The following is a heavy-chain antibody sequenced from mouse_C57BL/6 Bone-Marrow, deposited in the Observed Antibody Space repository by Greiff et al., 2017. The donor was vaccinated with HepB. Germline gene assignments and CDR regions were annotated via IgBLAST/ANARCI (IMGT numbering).Heavy chain of an antibody. J-gene: IGHJ3*01. V-gene: IGHV5-17*01. CDR1: GFTFSDYG. Sequence: EVKVEESGGGLVKPGGSLKLSCAASGFTFSDYGMHWVRQAPEKGLEWVAYISSGSSTIYYADTVKGRFTISRDNAKNTLFLQMTSLRSEDTAMYYCARRCWDGGFAYWGQGTLVTVSA. CDR3: ARRCWDGGFAY. D-gene: IGHD4-1*01. CDR2: ISSGSSTI.